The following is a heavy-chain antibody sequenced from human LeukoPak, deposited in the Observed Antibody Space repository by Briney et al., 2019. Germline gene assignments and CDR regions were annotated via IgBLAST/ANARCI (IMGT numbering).Heavy chain of an antibody. J-gene: IGHJ6*02. Sequence: PGGSLTLSCAASGFTFRRFGMHGVREAPGKGVEWVAVIWYDGSDKYYTDSVKVRFTISRDKSKNTLYLQMNSLRAEDTAVYYCARDSEVFGVVIVGRYYYYGMDVWGQGTTVTVSS. CDR2: IWYDGSDK. V-gene: IGHV3-33*01. D-gene: IGHD3-3*01. CDR1: GFTFRRFG. CDR3: ARDSEVFGVVIVGRYYYYGMDV.